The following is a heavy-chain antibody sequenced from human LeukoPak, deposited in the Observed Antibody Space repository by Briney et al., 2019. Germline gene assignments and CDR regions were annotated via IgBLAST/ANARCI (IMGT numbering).Heavy chain of an antibody. V-gene: IGHV4-34*01. CDR1: GGSFSGYY. D-gene: IGHD1-26*01. CDR2: INHSGST. J-gene: IGHJ5*02. CDR3: ARGHIMGATRTFDP. Sequence: PSETLSLTCAVYGGSFSGYYWSWIRQPPGKGLEWIWEINHSGSTNYNPSLKSRVTISVDTSKNQFSLKLSSVTAADTAVYYCARGHIMGATRTFDPWGQGTLVTVSP.